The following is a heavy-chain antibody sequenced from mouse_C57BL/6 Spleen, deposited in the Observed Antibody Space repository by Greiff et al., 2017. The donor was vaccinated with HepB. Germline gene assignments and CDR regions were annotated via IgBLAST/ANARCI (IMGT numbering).Heavy chain of an antibody. CDR2: INYDGSST. V-gene: IGHV5-16*01. Sequence: EVKLVESEGGLVQPGSSMKLSCTASGFTFSDYYMAWVRQVPEKGLEWVANINYDGSSTYYLDSLKSRFIISRDNAKNILYLQMSSLKSEDTATYYCARDRGTGAMDYWGQGTSVTVSS. D-gene: IGHD4-1*01. CDR3: ARDRGTGAMDY. J-gene: IGHJ4*01. CDR1: GFTFSDYY.